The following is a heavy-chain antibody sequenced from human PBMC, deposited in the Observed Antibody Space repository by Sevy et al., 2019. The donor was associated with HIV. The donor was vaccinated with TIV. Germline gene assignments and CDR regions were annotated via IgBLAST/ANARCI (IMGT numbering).Heavy chain of an antibody. J-gene: IGHJ1*01. CDR3: ALERLSSNVAEYFQN. CDR2: ISNDGSNE. V-gene: IGHV3-30-3*01. Sequence: GGSLRLSCAASGFTLSSFSMHWVRQAPGKGLEWVATISNDGSNEHYAYSVKGRFTISRDNSKNALYLQMNSLRAEDTAVYYCALERLSSNVAEYFQNWGQGTLVTVSS. D-gene: IGHD1-1*01. CDR1: GFTLSSFS.